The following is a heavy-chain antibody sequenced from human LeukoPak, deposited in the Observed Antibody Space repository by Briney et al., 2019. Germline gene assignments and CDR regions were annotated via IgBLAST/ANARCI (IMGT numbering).Heavy chain of an antibody. V-gene: IGHV1-18*01. Sequence: ASVKVSCKASGYTFTSYGISWVRQAPGQGLEWMGWISAYNGNTNYAQKLQGRVTMTTDTSTSTAYMELRSLRSDGTAVYYCARSGARIAAAGTMRFDPWGQGTLVTVSS. D-gene: IGHD6-13*01. CDR3: ARSGARIAAAGTMRFDP. J-gene: IGHJ5*02. CDR1: GYTFTSYG. CDR2: ISAYNGNT.